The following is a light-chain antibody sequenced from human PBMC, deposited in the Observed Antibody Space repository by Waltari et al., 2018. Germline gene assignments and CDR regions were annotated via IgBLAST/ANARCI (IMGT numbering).Light chain of an antibody. J-gene: IGLJ2*01. CDR1: SSAVGGYNY. Sequence: QSALTQPASVCGSPGQSLPISCTGTSSAVGGYNYVPWYHQYPGKAPKLMSYDVSKRPSGVSNRFSGSKSGNTASLTISGLQAEDEADYYCCSYAGSFTHVLFGGGTKLTVL. CDR3: CSYAGSFTHVL. V-gene: IGLV2-23*02. CDR2: DVS.